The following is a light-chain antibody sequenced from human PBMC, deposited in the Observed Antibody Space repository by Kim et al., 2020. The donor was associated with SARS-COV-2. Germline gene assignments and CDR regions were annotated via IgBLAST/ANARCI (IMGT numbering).Light chain of an antibody. J-gene: IGKJ3*01. CDR1: QDSGRN. V-gene: IGKV1-13*02. CDR3: QQFHIDPFT. Sequence: EYGEERVTITCRASQDSGRNVDWYQQKPGQPPNLLIFDASTLQTGIPPRFGGRGSGTEFTLTISSLQPEDFATYFCQQFHIDPFTFGPGTKVDIK. CDR2: DAS.